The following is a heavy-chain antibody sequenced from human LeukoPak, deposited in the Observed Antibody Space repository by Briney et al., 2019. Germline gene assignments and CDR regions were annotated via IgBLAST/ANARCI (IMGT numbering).Heavy chain of an antibody. CDR2: IIPIFGTA. CDR1: GGTFSSYA. V-gene: IGHV1-69*05. D-gene: IGHD3-22*01. J-gene: IGHJ4*02. CDR3: ARSPQNYYDSSGYYLDEL. Sequence: GASVKVSCKASGGTFSSYAISWVRQAPGQGLEWMGGIIPIFGTANYAQKFQGRVTITTDESTSTAYMELSSLRSEDTAVYYCARSPQNYYDSSGYYLDELWGQGTLVTVSS.